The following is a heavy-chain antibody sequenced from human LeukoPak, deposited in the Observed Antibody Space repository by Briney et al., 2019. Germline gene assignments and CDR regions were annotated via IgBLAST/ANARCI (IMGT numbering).Heavy chain of an antibody. J-gene: IGHJ3*02. CDR3: ARGVQWPRPFDAFDI. Sequence: GASVKVSCKASGYTFTSCGISWVRQAPGQGLEWVWWISAYNGNTNYAQKLQGRVTMTSDTSTSTAYMELRSLRSDDTAVYYCARGVQWPRPFDAFDIWGQGTMVTVSS. CDR2: ISAYNGNT. V-gene: IGHV1-18*01. CDR1: GYTFTSCG. D-gene: IGHD6-19*01.